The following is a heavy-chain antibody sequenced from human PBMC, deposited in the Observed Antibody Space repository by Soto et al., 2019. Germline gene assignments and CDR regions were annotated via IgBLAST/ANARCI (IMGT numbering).Heavy chain of an antibody. CDR3: ARVPFWSGYPFDY. D-gene: IGHD3-3*01. V-gene: IGHV4-59*01. Sequence: PSETLSLTCIVSGGSISSYYWSWIRQPPGKGLEWIGYIYYSGSTNYNPSLKSRVTISVDTSKNQFSLKLSSVTAADTAVYYCARVPFWSGYPFDYWGQGTLVTVSS. CDR2: IYYSGST. J-gene: IGHJ4*02. CDR1: GGSISSYY.